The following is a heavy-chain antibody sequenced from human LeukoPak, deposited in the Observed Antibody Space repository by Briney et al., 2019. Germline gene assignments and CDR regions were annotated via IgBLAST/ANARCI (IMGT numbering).Heavy chain of an antibody. CDR3: ARGPRGGSLVTMVHYGTEQPFDP. J-gene: IGHJ5*02. V-gene: IGHV4-39*07. CDR1: GGSINSSSYY. Sequence: SETLSLTCTVSGGSINSSSYYWGWIRQPPGKGLEWIGSIYYSGSTYYNPSLKSRVTISVDTSKNQFSLKLSSVTAADTAVYYCARGPRGGSLVTMVHYGTEQPFDPWGQGTLVTVSS. D-gene: IGHD3-10*01. CDR2: IYYSGST.